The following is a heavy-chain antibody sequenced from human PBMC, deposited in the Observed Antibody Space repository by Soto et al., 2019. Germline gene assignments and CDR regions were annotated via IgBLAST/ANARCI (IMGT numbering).Heavy chain of an antibody. CDR1: GFTFSTYA. D-gene: IGHD3-22*01. V-gene: IGHV3-64D*06. CDR3: VNGYYDSSGYLYYGMDV. CDR2: ISSNGGST. J-gene: IGHJ6*02. Sequence: GGALRLSCSASGFTFSTYAMHWVRQAPGKGLEYVSAISSNGGSTYYADSVKGRFTISRDNSKNTLYLQMSSLRAEDTAVYYCVNGYYDSSGYLYYGMDVWGQGTTVTVSS.